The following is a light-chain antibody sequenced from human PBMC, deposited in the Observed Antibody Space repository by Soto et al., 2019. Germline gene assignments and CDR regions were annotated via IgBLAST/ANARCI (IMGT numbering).Light chain of an antibody. Sequence: EKLMTQSPATLSVSPGGRATLSCRSSQSVSDYLAWYQQRPGQAPRLLIFGASTRATGFPARFSGGGSGTEFTLTISRLEPEDFAVYYCQQYNNWPRTFGQGTKVDIK. V-gene: IGKV3-15*01. CDR3: QQYNNWPRT. CDR1: QSVSDY. CDR2: GAS. J-gene: IGKJ1*01.